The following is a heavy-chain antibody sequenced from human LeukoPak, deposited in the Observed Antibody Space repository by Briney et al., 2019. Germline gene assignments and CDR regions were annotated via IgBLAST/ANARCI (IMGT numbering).Heavy chain of an antibody. Sequence: GGSLRLSCAASGFTFSSYAMSWVRQAPGKGLEWVSAISGSGGSTYYADSVKGRFTISRDNSKNTLYLQMNSLRAEDTAVYYCAKGGIRYQHYYYYYYMDVWGKGTTVTVSS. V-gene: IGHV3-23*01. CDR3: AKGGIRYQHYYYYYYMDV. CDR2: ISGSGGST. D-gene: IGHD2-2*01. J-gene: IGHJ6*03. CDR1: GFTFSSYA.